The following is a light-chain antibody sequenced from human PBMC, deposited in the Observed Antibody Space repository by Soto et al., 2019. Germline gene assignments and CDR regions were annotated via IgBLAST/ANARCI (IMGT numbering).Light chain of an antibody. CDR1: QSVSSNY. CDR2: GAS. V-gene: IGKV3-20*01. Sequence: EIVLTQSPGTLSLSPGERATLSCRASQSVSSNYLAWYQQKPGQAPRPLIYGASSRATGIPDRFSGRGAGTDFTLTISRLESEAFAVYYCQQYGSSPWTFGQGTKVEIK. CDR3: QQYGSSPWT. J-gene: IGKJ1*01.